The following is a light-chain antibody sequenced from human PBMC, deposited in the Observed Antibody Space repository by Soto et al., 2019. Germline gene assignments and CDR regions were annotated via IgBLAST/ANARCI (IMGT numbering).Light chain of an antibody. V-gene: IGLV2-14*01. CDR1: SSDIGSYNY. J-gene: IGLJ1*01. Sequence: QSALTQPASVSGSPGQSITISCTGTSSDIGSYNYVSWYQQLPDKAPKLILYDVNNRPSGTSNRFSGSKSGNTASLTISGLQAEDEADYYCSSYTRSTTPDVFGTGTKLTVL. CDR3: SSYTRSTTPDV. CDR2: DVN.